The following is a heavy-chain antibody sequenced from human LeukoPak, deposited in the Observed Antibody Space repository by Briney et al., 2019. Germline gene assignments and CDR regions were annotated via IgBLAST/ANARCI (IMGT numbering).Heavy chain of an antibody. V-gene: IGHV3-53*01. Sequence: GGSLRLSCAASGFTVSSNYMSWVRQAPGKGLEWVSVIYSGGSTYYADSVKGRFTISRDNSKNTLYLQMNSLRAEDTAVYYCARGLMVRGVLFDYWGQGTLVTVPS. CDR3: ARGLMVRGVLFDY. J-gene: IGHJ4*02. D-gene: IGHD3-10*01. CDR2: IYSGGST. CDR1: GFTVSSNY.